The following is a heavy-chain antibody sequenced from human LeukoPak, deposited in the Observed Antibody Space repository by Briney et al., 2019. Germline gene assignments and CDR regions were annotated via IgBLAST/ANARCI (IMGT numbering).Heavy chain of an antibody. CDR1: GGSICTYY. J-gene: IGHJ4*01. V-gene: IGHV4-4*07. D-gene: IGHD6-19*01. CDR3: AGRGLSTGWTFDY. CDR2: IHTSGST. Sequence: SETLSLTCSVSGGSICTYYWSCIRQPAGKGLEWIAQIHTSGSTNFNPSLKSRVSISMDTPNNQFSLMISSVTAADTAIYYCAGRGLSTGWTFDYWGHGTLVTVSS.